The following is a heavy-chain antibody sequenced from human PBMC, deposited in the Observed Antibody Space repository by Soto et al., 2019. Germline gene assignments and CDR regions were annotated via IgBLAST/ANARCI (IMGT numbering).Heavy chain of an antibody. CDR1: GDSIGNFY. CDR3: ARGMGRYFDI. CDR2: LSASGRT. J-gene: IGHJ2*01. D-gene: IGHD2-8*01. V-gene: IGHV4-4*07. Sequence: PSETLSLTCAISGDSIGNFYWSWIRQPAGKGLESLGRLSASGRTNYSTSLQSRVTMSLDRSKNRFSLRLTSVSAADTAVYFCARGMGRYFDIWGRGTLVTVSS.